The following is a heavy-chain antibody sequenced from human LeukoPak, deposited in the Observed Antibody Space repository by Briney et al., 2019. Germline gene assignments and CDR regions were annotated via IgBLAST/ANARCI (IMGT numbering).Heavy chain of an antibody. J-gene: IGHJ3*02. CDR2: IYYSGST. CDR1: GGSISGYY. CDR3: ARAPFPLLDIFDI. D-gene: IGHD2-2*03. Sequence: SETLSLTCTVSGGSISGYYWSWIRQPPGKGLEWIGYIYYSGSTNYNPSLKSRVTISVDTSKNQFSLKLSSVTAADTAVYYCARAPFPLLDIFDIWGQGTMVTVSS. V-gene: IGHV4-59*01.